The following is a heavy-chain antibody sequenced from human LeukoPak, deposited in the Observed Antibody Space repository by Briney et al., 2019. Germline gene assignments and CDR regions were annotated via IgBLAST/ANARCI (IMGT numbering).Heavy chain of an antibody. D-gene: IGHD3-22*01. Sequence: SGGSLRLSCAASGFTFSEYWMHWVRQAPGKGLEWVSRINSDGSRITYADSVKGRFTISRDSAKNTLYLQMNSLRVEDTAVYYCASSPVITRDWGQGTLVTVSS. V-gene: IGHV3-74*01. CDR1: GFTFSEYW. CDR2: INSDGSRI. CDR3: ASSPVITRD. J-gene: IGHJ4*02.